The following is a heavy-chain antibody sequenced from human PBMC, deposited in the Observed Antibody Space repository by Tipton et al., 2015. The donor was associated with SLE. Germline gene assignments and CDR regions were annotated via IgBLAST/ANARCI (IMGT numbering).Heavy chain of an antibody. J-gene: IGHJ4*02. V-gene: IGHV4-59*08. CDR3: ATTRTTWGVVTRGYFDY. Sequence: TLSLTCAVYGGSFSGYYWSWIRQPPGRGLEWIGYIYYSGSTNYNPSLKSRVTISVDTSKNQFSLKLTSVTAADTAVYYCATTRTTWGVVTRGYFDYWGQGTLVTVSS. CDR2: IYYSGST. D-gene: IGHD3-22*01. CDR1: GGSFSGYY.